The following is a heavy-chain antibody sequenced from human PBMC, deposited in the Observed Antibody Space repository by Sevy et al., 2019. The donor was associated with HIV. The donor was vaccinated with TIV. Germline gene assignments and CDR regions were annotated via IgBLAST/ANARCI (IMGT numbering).Heavy chain of an antibody. CDR1: SGSIGNYY. CDR2: IYYSGNT. Sequence: SETLSLTCSVSSGSIGNYYWYWIRQPPGRGLAWLGLIYYSGNTNYNPSLKSRVTMSIDTSKNQFSLRLSSLTAADTAVYYCARRAFLGGYFDSWGQGILVTVSS. D-gene: IGHD3-16*01. CDR3: ARRAFLGGYFDS. J-gene: IGHJ4*03. V-gene: IGHV4-59*08.